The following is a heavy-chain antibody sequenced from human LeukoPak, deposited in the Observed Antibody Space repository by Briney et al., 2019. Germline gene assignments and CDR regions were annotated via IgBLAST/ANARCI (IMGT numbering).Heavy chain of an antibody. V-gene: IGHV3-30*02. CDR3: AKDRKLSGSYDRFDY. CDR1: GFTFSSYG. D-gene: IGHD1-26*01. J-gene: IGHJ4*02. Sequence: GGSLRLSCAASGFTFSSYGMHWVRQAPGKGLEWVAFIRYDGSNKYYADSVKGRFTISRDNSKNTLYLQMNSLRAEDTAVYYCAKDRKLSGSYDRFDYWGQGTLVTVSS. CDR2: IRYDGSNK.